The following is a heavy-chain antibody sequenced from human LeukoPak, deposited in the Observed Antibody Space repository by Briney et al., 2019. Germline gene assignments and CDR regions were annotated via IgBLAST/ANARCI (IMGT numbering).Heavy chain of an antibody. CDR1: GGSFSGYY. CDR3: ARHFGDSYGYAYYYYYMDV. D-gene: IGHD5-18*01. Sequence: SETLSLTCAVYGGSFSGYYWSWIRQPPGRGREWIGEINHSGSTTYNPSLKSRVTISVDTSKNQFSLKLSSVTAADTAVYYCARHFGDSYGYAYYYYYMDVWGKGTTVTVS. V-gene: IGHV4-34*01. J-gene: IGHJ6*03. CDR2: INHSGST.